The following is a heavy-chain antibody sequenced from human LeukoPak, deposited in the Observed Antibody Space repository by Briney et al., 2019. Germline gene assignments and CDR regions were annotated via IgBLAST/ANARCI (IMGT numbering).Heavy chain of an antibody. Sequence: GGSLRLSCAASGFTFSSYSMNWVRQAPGKGLEWVSYISSSSSTIYYADSVKGRFTISRDNAKNSLYLQMNSLRDEDTAVYYCARENPFKGYCSSTGCYKGYYGMDVWGQGTTVTVSS. J-gene: IGHJ6*02. CDR3: ARENPFKGYCSSTGCYKGYYGMDV. D-gene: IGHD2-2*02. V-gene: IGHV3-48*02. CDR1: GFTFSSYS. CDR2: ISSSSSTI.